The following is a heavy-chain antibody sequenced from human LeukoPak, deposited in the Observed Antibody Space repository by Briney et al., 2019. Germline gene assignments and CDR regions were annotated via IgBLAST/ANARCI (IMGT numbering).Heavy chain of an antibody. CDR3: ARGSIAVGFDY. CDR1: GDSMTSYY. J-gene: IGHJ4*02. Sequence: SETLSLTCTASGDSMTSYYWGWIRQPPGKGLEWIGHIYYSGGTNYNPSLMSRGTISVDTSKSQFSLRLISVTAADTAVYYCARGSIAVGFDYWGQGTLVAVSS. V-gene: IGHV4-59*01. CDR2: IYYSGGT. D-gene: IGHD6-19*01.